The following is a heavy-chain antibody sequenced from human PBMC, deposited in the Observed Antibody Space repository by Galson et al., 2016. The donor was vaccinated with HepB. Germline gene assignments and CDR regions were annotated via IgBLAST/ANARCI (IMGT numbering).Heavy chain of an antibody. J-gene: IGHJ1*01. D-gene: IGHD3/OR15-3a*01. CDR2: IYWNDDK. Sequence: PALVKPTQTLTLTCAFSGFSLSTSGVGVGWIRQPPGKALERLALIYWNDDKRYSPSLKTRLTITKDTSKNQVVLTMINMDPVDTATYYCALPNDFWTGYAWFQHWGQGTLVTVSS. V-gene: IGHV2-5*01. CDR3: ALPNDFWTGYAWFQH. CDR1: GFSLSTSGVG.